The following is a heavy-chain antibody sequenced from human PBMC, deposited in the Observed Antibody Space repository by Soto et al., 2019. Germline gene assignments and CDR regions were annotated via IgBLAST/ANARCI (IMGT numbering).Heavy chain of an antibody. CDR2: ISGSGGST. CDR1: GFTFSSYA. J-gene: IGHJ3*02. CDR3: AKDKDFVMATITAFDI. Sequence: GGSLRLSCAASGFTFSSYAMSWVRQAPGKGLEWVSAISGSGGSTYYADSVKGRFTISRDNSKNTLYLQMNSLRAEDTAVYYCAKDKDFVMATITAFDIWGQGTMVTVS. V-gene: IGHV3-23*01. D-gene: IGHD5-12*01.